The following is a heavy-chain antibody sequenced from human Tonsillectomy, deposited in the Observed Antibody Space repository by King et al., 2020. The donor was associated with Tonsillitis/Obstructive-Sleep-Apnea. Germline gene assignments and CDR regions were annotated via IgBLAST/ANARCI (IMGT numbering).Heavy chain of an antibody. J-gene: IGHJ5*02. Sequence: VQLQESGPGLVKPSETLSLTCTVSGGSISSYYWSWIRQPPGKGLEWIGYIYYSGSTNYNPSLKSRVTISVDTSKNQFSLKLSSVTAADPAVYYCARQAGYSYALNWFDPWGQGTLVTVSS. CDR2: IYYSGST. V-gene: IGHV4-59*08. CDR1: GGSISSYY. CDR3: ARQAGYSYALNWFDP. D-gene: IGHD5-18*01.